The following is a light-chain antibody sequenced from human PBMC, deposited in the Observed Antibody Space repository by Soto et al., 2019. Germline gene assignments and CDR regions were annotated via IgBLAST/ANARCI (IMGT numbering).Light chain of an antibody. CDR1: QSVSSN. CDR2: GPS. J-gene: IGKJ1*01. Sequence: EIVMTQSPTTLSVSPGERATLSCRASQSVSSNLAWYQQKPCQAPRLLIYGPSTRATGIPARFSGTGSGTEFTLTISSLQSEDFAVYYCQQYNNWPGTFCQGT. V-gene: IGKV3-15*01. CDR3: QQYNNWPGT.